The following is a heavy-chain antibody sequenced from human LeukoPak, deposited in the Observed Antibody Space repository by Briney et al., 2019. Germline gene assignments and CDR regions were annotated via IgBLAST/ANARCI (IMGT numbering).Heavy chain of an antibody. CDR1: GGSINGYY. J-gene: IGHJ4*02. CDR3: AGVFSGRRPFEL. Sequence: SETLSLTCTVSGGSINGYYWNWLRQPPGKGLEWIGFIYYRGTTNNNPSLKSRVTTSIDTSKKQFSLNLSSVTAADTAIYYCAGVFSGRRPFELWGQGILVTVSS. CDR2: IYYRGTT. D-gene: IGHD3-10*01. V-gene: IGHV4-59*03.